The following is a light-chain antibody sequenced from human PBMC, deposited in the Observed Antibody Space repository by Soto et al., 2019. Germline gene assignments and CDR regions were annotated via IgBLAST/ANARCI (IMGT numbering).Light chain of an antibody. CDR1: SSNIGNHY. J-gene: IGLJ3*02. CDR2: DND. Sequence: QSVLTQPPSVSAAPGQKVTISCSGSSSNIGNHYVNWYQQLPGTAPKLLIYDNDKRPSGIPDRFSGSKSGTSATLGITGLQTGDEADYYCGTWDFSLSGGVFGGGTKLTVL. V-gene: IGLV1-51*01. CDR3: GTWDFSLSGGV.